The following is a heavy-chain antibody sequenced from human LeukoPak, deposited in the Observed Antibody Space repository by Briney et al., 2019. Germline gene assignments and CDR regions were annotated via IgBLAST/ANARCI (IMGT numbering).Heavy chain of an antibody. CDR1: GFTFSTYA. CDR2: ISYDGSNK. D-gene: IGHD5-12*01. Sequence: GGSLRLSCAASGFTFSTYAMHWVRQAPGKGLEWVAAISYDGSNKNYADSVKGRFTISRDNSKNTLYLQMNSLRAEDTAVYYCARGVWWLRGPDYFDYWGQGTLVTVSS. J-gene: IGHJ4*02. CDR3: ARGVWWLRGPDYFDY. V-gene: IGHV3-30*04.